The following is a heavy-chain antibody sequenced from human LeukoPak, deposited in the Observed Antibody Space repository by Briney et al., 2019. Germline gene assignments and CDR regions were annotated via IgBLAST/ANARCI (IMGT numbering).Heavy chain of an antibody. CDR2: ITSSSTNI. Sequence: PTGGSLRLSCAASGFTFSTYNMNWVRQAPGKGLEWVSHITSSSTNIYYADSVRGRFTISRDNAKNALSLQMNSLRDEDTAIYYCVRRGGSDGWGAFDIWGQGTVVTVSS. J-gene: IGHJ3*02. CDR3: VRRGGSDGWGAFDI. CDR1: GFTFSTYN. V-gene: IGHV3-48*02. D-gene: IGHD5-24*01.